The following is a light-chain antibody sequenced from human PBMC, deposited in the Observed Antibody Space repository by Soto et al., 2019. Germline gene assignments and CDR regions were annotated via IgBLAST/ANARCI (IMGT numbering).Light chain of an antibody. J-gene: IGKJ3*01. Sequence: IVFTQSPGTLSLSPGERGTLSCRASETLRGRYLAWYQPKPGKAPRLLIYGASTRATGIPDRLSDSGSGTDFTLPIRRLEPEDFAVSYCQQYGSSPLFGPGTKVDIK. CDR3: QQYGSSPL. CDR2: GAS. V-gene: IGKV3-20*01. CDR1: ETLRGRY.